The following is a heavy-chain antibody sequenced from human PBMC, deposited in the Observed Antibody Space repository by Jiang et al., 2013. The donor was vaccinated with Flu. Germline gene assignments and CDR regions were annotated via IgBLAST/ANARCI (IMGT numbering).Heavy chain of an antibody. Sequence: GPGLVKPSQTLSLTCTVSGGSISSGGYFWSWIRQHPGKGLEWIGYIYYSGSTYYNPSLKSRVTISVDTSKNQFSLKLSSVTAADTAVYYCARVPPGMLDYGMDVWGQGTTVTVSS. J-gene: IGHJ6*02. CDR2: IYYSGST. CDR1: GGSISSGGYF. V-gene: IGHV4-31*03. CDR3: ARVPPGMLDYGMDV. D-gene: IGHD2-8*01.